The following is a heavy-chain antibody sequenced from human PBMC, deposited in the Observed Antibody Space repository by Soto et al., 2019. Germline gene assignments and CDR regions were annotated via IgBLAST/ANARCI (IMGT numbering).Heavy chain of an antibody. D-gene: IGHD2-2*01. Sequence: GGSLRLSCAASGFTFSSYGMHWVRQAPGKGLEWVAVIWYDGSNKYYADSVKGRFTISRDNSKNTLYLQMNSLRAEDTAVYYCARDLGYCSSTSCLIYYYYGMDVWGQGTTVTVSS. CDR2: IWYDGSNK. V-gene: IGHV3-33*01. CDR3: ARDLGYCSSTSCLIYYYYGMDV. CDR1: GFTFSSYG. J-gene: IGHJ6*02.